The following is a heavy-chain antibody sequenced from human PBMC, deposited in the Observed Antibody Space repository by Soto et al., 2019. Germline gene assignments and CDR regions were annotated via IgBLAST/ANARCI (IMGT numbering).Heavy chain of an antibody. J-gene: IGHJ4*02. Sequence: XGSLIPSSSASGCTFSSYAMSWVRQAPGRGLECVSAISGSGGSTYYADSVKGRFTISRDNSKNTLYLKMNSLRAEDMAVYYCAKDREYGDFFDSWGQGNLVTVSS. CDR3: AKDREYGDFFDS. D-gene: IGHD4-17*01. V-gene: IGHV3-23*01. CDR1: GCTFSSYA. CDR2: ISGSGGST.